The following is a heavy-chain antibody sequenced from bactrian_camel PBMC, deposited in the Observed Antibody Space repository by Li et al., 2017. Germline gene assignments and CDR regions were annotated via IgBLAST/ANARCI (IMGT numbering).Heavy chain of an antibody. CDR1: GYTHMMP. D-gene: IGHD2*01. CDR3: AAAQLLSANLMLNSIYYRY. Sequence: HVQLVESGGGSVQAGGSLRLSCTASGYTHMMPMGWFRQAPGKEREGVASIRSGGTSTYYADSVKGRFTISQDYSKNTAYLQMNTLKPEDTAMYYCAAAQLLSANLMLNSIYYRYWGQGTQVTVS. V-gene: IGHV3S63*01. CDR2: IRSGGTST. J-gene: IGHJ4*01.